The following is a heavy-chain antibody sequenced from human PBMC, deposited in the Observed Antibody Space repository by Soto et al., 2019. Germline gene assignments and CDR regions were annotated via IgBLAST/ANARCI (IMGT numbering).Heavy chain of an antibody. CDR1: GFTFSSCT. CDR3: SGCSSGACHQNYGMDV. D-gene: IGHD2-15*01. V-gene: IGHV3-21*01. Sequence: EVHLVESGGGLVKPGGSLRLSCAVSGFTFSSCTMNWVRQAPGKGLEWVSSISPSTSHIYYADSVKGRFTISRDNAKNSLFLQMNSLRAEDTAVYYCSGCSSGACHQNYGMDVWGQGNTVTVSS. CDR2: ISPSTSHI. J-gene: IGHJ6*02.